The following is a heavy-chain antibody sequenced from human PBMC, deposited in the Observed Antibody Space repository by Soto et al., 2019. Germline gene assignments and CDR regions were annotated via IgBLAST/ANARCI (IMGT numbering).Heavy chain of an antibody. J-gene: IGHJ4*02. CDR3: ARRGITMISGGYYFDY. Sequence: QVQLVQSGAEVKKPGSSVKVSCKASGGTFSSYAISWVRQAPGQGLEWMGGIIPIFGTANYAQKFQGRVTITADESTSTADMELSSLRSEDTAVYYCARRGITMISGGYYFDYWGQGTLVTVSS. V-gene: IGHV1-69*01. CDR2: IIPIFGTA. D-gene: IGHD3-22*01. CDR1: GGTFSSYA.